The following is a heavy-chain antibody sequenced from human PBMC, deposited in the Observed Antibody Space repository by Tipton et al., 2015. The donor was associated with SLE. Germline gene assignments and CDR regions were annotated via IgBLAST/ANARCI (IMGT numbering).Heavy chain of an antibody. J-gene: IGHJ2*01. CDR2: IYYSGST. V-gene: IGHV4-61*08. D-gene: IGHD3-10*01. CDR1: GASISSGGYY. CDR3: ARDRRGWYFDL. Sequence: LRLSCTVSGASISSGGYYWSWIRQPPGKGLEWIGYIYYSGSTNYNPSLKSRVTISVDTSKNQFSLKLSSVTAADTAVYYCARDRRGWYFDLWGRGTLVTVSS.